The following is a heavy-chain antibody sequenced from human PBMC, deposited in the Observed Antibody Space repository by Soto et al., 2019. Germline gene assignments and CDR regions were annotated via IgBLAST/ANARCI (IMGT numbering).Heavy chain of an antibody. CDR1: GVPFSSDA. CDR3: ARERVRETMLGYFDY. J-gene: IGHJ4*02. CDR2: IIPFFGTT. D-gene: IGHD3-22*01. V-gene: IGHV1-69*06. Sequence: QVQLVQSGAELKKPGSSVKVSCKASGVPFSSDAFSWVRQAPGQGLEWMGVIIPFFGTTNYEPQFQGRLTITAVTSSSTVYMDLSSLRSEAAAMYSCARERVRETMLGYFDYWGQGTLVTVSS.